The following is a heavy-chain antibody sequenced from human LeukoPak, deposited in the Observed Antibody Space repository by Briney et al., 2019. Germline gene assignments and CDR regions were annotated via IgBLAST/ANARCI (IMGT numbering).Heavy chain of an antibody. CDR2: IYYSGST. CDR1: GGSISSSSYY. V-gene: IGHV4-39*07. CDR3: ARNFCTGGSCYINDD. D-gene: IGHD2-15*01. J-gene: IGHJ4*02. Sequence: SETLSLTCTVSGGSISSSSYYWGWIRQPPGKGLEWIGSIYYSGSTYYNPSLKSRVTISVDTSKNQFSLKLTSVTAADSAVYYCARNFCTGGSCYINDDWGQGILVTVSS.